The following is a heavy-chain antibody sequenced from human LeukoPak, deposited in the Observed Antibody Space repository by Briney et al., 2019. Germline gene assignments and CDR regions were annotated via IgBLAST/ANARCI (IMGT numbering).Heavy chain of an antibody. CDR1: GFTLSSYA. Sequence: PGGSLRLSCAASGFTLSSYAMSWVRQAPGKGLEWVSAISGSGGSTYYADSVRGRFTISRDNSKNTLYLQMNSLRAEDTAVYYCWIQRTYCSSTSCFYYDDAFDIWGQGTMVTVSS. CDR3: WIQRTYCSSTSCFYYDDAFDI. J-gene: IGHJ3*02. V-gene: IGHV3-23*01. CDR2: ISGSGGST. D-gene: IGHD2-2*01.